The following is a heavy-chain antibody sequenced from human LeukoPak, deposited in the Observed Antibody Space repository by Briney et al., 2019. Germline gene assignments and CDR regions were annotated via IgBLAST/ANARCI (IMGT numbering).Heavy chain of an antibody. CDR2: ISYDGSNK. Sequence: PGGSLRLSCAASGFTFSSYAMHWVRQAPGKGLEWVAVISYDGSNKYYADSVKGRFTISRDNSKNTLYLQMNSLRVEDTAVYYCARARITRYYFDYWGQGTLVTVSS. D-gene: IGHD2-2*01. J-gene: IGHJ4*02. CDR3: ARARITRYYFDY. V-gene: IGHV3-30*04. CDR1: GFTFSSYA.